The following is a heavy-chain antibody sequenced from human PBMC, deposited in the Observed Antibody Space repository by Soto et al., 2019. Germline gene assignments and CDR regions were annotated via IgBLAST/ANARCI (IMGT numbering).Heavy chain of an antibody. CDR1: GGTFSRYS. J-gene: IGHJ6*02. CDR2: IIPSIGII. Sequence: QVQLVQSGPEVKKPGSSVKVSCKASGGTFSRYSINWVRQAPGQGLEWMGRIIPSIGIITYAQKFQGRVRMTADKSTSTAYMELSSLRFEDTAIYYCAGSHPPVVVPVSMDVWGQGTTVTVSS. D-gene: IGHD2-2*01. V-gene: IGHV1-69*02. CDR3: AGSHPPVVVPVSMDV.